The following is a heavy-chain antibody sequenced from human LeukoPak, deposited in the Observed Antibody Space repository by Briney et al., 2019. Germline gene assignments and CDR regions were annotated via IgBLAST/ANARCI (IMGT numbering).Heavy chain of an antibody. CDR3: ARDRDYGGFDYYYYMDV. J-gene: IGHJ6*03. D-gene: IGHD4-23*01. CDR1: GYTFTGYY. CDR2: INPNSGGT. Sequence: ASVKFSCKASGYTFTGYYMHWVRQAPGQGLEWMAWINPNSGGTNYAQKFQGRVTMTRDTSISTAYMELSRLRSDDTAVYYCARDRDYGGFDYYYYMDVWGKGTSVTVSS. V-gene: IGHV1-2*02.